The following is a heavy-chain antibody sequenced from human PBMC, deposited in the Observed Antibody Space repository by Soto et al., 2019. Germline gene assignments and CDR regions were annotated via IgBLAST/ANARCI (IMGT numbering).Heavy chain of an antibody. V-gene: IGHV3-23*01. Sequence: EVQLLESGGGLVQPGGSPRLSCTASGFTFSSSAMNWVRQAPGQGLEWVASVSENGGSRGGTYYADSVKGRFTISRDNSKNTLYLQMDSLRGADTAVYYCASAKAVVIAALGIWGQGTMVTVSS. CDR1: GFTFSSSA. CDR2: VSENGGSRGGT. D-gene: IGHD2-21*01. CDR3: ASAKAVVIAALGI. J-gene: IGHJ3*02.